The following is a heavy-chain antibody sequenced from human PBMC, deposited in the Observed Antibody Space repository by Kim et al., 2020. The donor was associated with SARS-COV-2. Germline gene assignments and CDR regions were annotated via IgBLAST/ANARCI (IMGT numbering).Heavy chain of an antibody. Sequence: GGSLRLSCAASGFTFSSYDMYWVRQATGKGLEWVSAIKTDGDTYYADSVKGRFTVSRENAKNSLYLQMNSLRVGDTAVYYCTRSDPKYRSGWTNWFDPWGHGNLVTVSS. J-gene: IGHJ5*02. CDR1: GFTFSSYD. CDR3: TRSDPKYRSGWTNWFDP. D-gene: IGHD6-19*01. V-gene: IGHV3-13*01. CDR2: IKTDGDT.